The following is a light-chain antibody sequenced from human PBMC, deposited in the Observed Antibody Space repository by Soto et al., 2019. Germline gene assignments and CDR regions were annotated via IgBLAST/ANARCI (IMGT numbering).Light chain of an antibody. CDR2: VAS. J-gene: IGKJ3*01. CDR1: QGISPY. CDR3: QQLNSYPFT. Sequence: DIQLTQSPSFLSASVGDRVTITCRASQGISPYLAWYQQKPGKAPKLLIYVASTLQSGVPSRFSGSGSGTEFTLTINSLEPEEFATFYCQQLNSYPFTFGPGTKVDSK. V-gene: IGKV1-9*01.